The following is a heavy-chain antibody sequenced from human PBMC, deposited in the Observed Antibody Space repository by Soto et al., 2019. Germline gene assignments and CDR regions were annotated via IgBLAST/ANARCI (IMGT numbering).Heavy chain of an antibody. CDR1: GFTFSSYS. Sequence: DVQLVESGGGLVKPGGSLRLSCAASGFTFSSYSFNWVRQAPGKGLEWVSSISSSLSYIYYADSLKGRFTISRDNAKNSLYLQMNSLRAEDTAVYYCVRVMSELYEGAFDIWGQGTLVTVSS. CDR2: ISSSLSYI. V-gene: IGHV3-21*01. CDR3: VRVMSELYEGAFDI. J-gene: IGHJ3*02. D-gene: IGHD1-26*01.